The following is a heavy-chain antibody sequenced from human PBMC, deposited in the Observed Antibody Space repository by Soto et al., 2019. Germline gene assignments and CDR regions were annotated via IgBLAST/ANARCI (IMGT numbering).Heavy chain of an antibody. CDR3: ARDFTGGYSYGFDY. CDR2: ISSSSYTT. D-gene: IGHD5-18*01. Sequence: GGSLRLSCAASGFTFSSYSMNWVRQAPGKWLEWVSYISSSSYTTYYADSVKGRFTISRDNAKNSLYLQMNSLGAEDTAVYYCARDFTGGYSYGFDYWGQGXLVTVSS. CDR1: GFTFSSYS. V-gene: IGHV3-48*01. J-gene: IGHJ4*02.